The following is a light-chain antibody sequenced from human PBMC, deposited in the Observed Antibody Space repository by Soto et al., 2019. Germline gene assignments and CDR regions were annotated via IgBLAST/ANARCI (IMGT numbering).Light chain of an antibody. CDR3: QQLHSYPIT. CDR2: GAS. Sequence: IQLTQSPSFLSASVGDRLTISCRASQAMNTYIAWYQQRPGAAPKLLVYGASTLQTGVPSRFSGSESGAVFTLTISSLQPEDFATYYCQQLHSYPITFGQGTRLEIK. CDR1: QAMNTY. V-gene: IGKV1-9*01. J-gene: IGKJ5*01.